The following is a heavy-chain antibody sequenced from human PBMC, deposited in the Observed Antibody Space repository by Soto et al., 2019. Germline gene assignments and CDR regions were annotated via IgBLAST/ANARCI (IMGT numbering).Heavy chain of an antibody. D-gene: IGHD6-6*01. V-gene: IGHV4-38-2*01. CDR1: GYSIRSGYF. CDR2: MYHSGIT. J-gene: IGHJ6*02. CDR3: ARSMYSTSAQLYYGMDV. Sequence: SETLSLTCAVSGYSIRSGYFWGWIRQPPGKGLEWIGSMYHSGITYYNLSLKSRVTISVDTSKNQLSLKLSSATAADTAVYYCARSMYSTSAQLYYGMDVWGQGTTVTLSS.